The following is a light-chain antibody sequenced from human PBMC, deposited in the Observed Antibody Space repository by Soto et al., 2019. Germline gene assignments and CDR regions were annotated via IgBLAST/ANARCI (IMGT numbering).Light chain of an antibody. J-gene: IGKJ1*01. CDR2: DTF. V-gene: IGKV3-11*01. CDR3: QQRSSWPRT. CDR1: QSVSNY. Sequence: EIVLTQSPAALSLSPGERATLSCRASQSVSNYLAWYQQKPGQAPRLLIYDTFTRATGIPARFSGSGSGTDFTLTISSLEPEDFVVYYCQQRSSWPRTFGQGTKVDIK.